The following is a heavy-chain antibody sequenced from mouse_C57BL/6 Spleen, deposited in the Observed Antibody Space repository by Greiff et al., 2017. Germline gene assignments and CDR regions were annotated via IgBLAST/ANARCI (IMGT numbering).Heavy chain of an antibody. Sequence: EVQLQESGEGLVKPGGSLKLSCAASGFTFSSYAMSWVRQTPEKRLEWVAYISSGGDYIYYADTVKGRFTISRDNARNTLYLQMSSLKSEDTAMYYCTRDRITTVVDAMDYWGQGTSVTVSS. J-gene: IGHJ4*01. CDR3: TRDRITTVVDAMDY. V-gene: IGHV5-9-1*02. CDR1: GFTFSSYA. CDR2: ISSGGDYI. D-gene: IGHD1-1*01.